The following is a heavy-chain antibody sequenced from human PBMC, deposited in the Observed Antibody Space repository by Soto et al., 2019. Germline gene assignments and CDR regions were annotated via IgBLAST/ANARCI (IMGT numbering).Heavy chain of an antibody. CDR3: ARDLIVVVPAAIDYYYYYGMDV. D-gene: IGHD2-2*01. V-gene: IGHV1-2*02. CDR1: GYTFTGYY. J-gene: IGHJ6*02. CDR2: INPNSGGT. Sequence: ASVKVSCKASGYTFTGYYMHWVRQAPGQGLEWMGWINPNSGGTNYAQKFQGRVTMTRDTSISTAYMELSRLRSDDTAVYYCARDLIVVVPAAIDYYYYYGMDVWGQGTTVTVS.